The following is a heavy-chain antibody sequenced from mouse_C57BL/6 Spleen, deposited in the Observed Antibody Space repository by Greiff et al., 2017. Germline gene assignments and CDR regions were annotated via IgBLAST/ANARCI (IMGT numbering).Heavy chain of an antibody. CDR2: ISDGGSYT. CDR1: GFTFSSYA. CDR3: ARDSRRDGGYAMDY. J-gene: IGHJ4*01. Sequence: DVKLVESGGGLVKPGGSLKLSCAASGFTFSSYAMSWVRQTPEKRLEWVATISDGGSYTYYPDNVKGRFTISRDNAKNNLYRQMSHLKSEDTAMYYCARDSRRDGGYAMDYWGQGTSVTVSS. V-gene: IGHV5-4*01. D-gene: IGHD1-1*01.